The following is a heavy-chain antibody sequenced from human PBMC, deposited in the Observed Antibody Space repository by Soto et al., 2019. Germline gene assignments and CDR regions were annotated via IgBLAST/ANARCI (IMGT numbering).Heavy chain of an antibody. D-gene: IGHD3-9*01. Sequence: GASVNGSCKASGGTFSSYSISWVRQAPGQGLEWMGGIIPIFGTANYAQKFQGRVTITADESTSTAYMELSSLRSEDTAVYYCASRAYYDILTGYSWSSSYYYYGMDVWGQGTTVTVSS. J-gene: IGHJ6*02. CDR2: IIPIFGTA. CDR3: ASRAYYDILTGYSWSSSYYYYGMDV. CDR1: GGTFSSYS. V-gene: IGHV1-69*13.